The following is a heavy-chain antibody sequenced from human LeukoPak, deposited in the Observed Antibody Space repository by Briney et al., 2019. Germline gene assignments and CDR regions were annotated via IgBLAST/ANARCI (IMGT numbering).Heavy chain of an antibody. D-gene: IGHD3-16*01. J-gene: IGHJ6*02. CDR3: ARHWGHNYYYGMGV. V-gene: IGHV4-39*01. CDR2: QYYGSHT. CDR1: SGSITDQYY. Sequence: SETLSLTCSVSSGSITDQYYWGWIRQPPGKGLEWIASQYYGSHTYYTPSLESRATISLDASRNQFSLQLRSVTAADTAVYYCARHWGHNYYYGMGVWGQGTSVIVAS.